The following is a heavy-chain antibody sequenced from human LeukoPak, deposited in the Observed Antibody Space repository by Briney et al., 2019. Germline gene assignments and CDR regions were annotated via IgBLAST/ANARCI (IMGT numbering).Heavy chain of an antibody. Sequence: ASETLSLTCAVSGGSISSSNWWSWVRQPPGKGLEWIGEIYHSGSTNYNPSLKSRVTISVGKSKNQFSLKLSSVTAADTAVYYCARDRYDSSGYRLDYWGQGTLVTVSS. CDR3: ARDRYDSSGYRLDY. D-gene: IGHD3-22*01. J-gene: IGHJ4*02. CDR2: IYHSGST. V-gene: IGHV4-4*02. CDR1: GGSISSSNW.